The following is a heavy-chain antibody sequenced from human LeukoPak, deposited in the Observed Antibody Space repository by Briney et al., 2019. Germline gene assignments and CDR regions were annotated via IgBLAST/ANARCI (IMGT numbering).Heavy chain of an antibody. D-gene: IGHD2/OR15-2a*01. CDR2: ISGNSANI. CDR3: VRIPNSANFPNWFDP. CDR1: GFTFSSYN. J-gene: IGHJ5*02. V-gene: IGHV3-21*01. Sequence: GGSLRLSCAASGFTFSSYNMNWVRQAPQKGLEWISSISGNSANIFYADSVKGRFTISRDNAKNSLYLQMNSVRDDDTAVYYCVRIPNSANFPNWFDPRGQGTLVTVSS.